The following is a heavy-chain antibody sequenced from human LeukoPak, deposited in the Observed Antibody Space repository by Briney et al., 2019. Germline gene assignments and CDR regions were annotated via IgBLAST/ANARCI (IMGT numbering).Heavy chain of an antibody. CDR1: GFAFSSYE. Sequence: GGSLRLSCAASGFAFSSYEMNWVRQAPGKGLEWVSYISSSGSTIYYADSVKGRFTISRDNAKNSLYLQMNSLRAEDTGVYYCARDVFGAGDYWGQGTLVTVSS. CDR2: ISSSGSTI. D-gene: IGHD3-10*02. CDR3: ARDVFGAGDY. J-gene: IGHJ4*02. V-gene: IGHV3-48*03.